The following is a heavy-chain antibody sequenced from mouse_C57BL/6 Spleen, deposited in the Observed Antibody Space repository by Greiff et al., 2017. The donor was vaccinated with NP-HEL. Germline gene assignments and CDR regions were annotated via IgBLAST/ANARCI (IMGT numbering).Heavy chain of an antibody. CDR3: ARDGYDGIWYFDV. J-gene: IGHJ1*03. D-gene: IGHD2-2*01. V-gene: IGHV1-76*01. Sequence: QVQLKQSGAELVRPGASVKLSCKASGYTFTDYYINWVKQRPGQGLEWIARIYPGSGNTYYNEKFKGKATLTAEKSSSTAYMQLSSLTSEDSAVYFCARDGYDGIWYFDVWGTGTTVTVSS. CDR2: IYPGSGNT. CDR1: GYTFTDYY.